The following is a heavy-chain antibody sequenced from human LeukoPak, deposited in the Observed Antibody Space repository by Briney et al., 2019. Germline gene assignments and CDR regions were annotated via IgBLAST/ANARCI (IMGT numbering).Heavy chain of an antibody. Sequence: ASVKVSCKASGYTFTGYYMHWVRQAPGQGLEWMGWINPNSGGTNYAQKFQGRVTMTRDTSISTAYMELSRLRSDDTAVYYCARSLNYYDSSGYYPDYWGQGTLVTVSS. CDR1: GYTFTGYY. J-gene: IGHJ4*02. CDR2: INPNSGGT. D-gene: IGHD3-22*01. CDR3: ARSLNYYDSSGYYPDY. V-gene: IGHV1-2*02.